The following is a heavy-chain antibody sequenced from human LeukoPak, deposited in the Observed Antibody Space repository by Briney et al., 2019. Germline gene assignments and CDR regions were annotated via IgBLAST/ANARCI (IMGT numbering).Heavy chain of an antibody. D-gene: IGHD1-7*01. CDR1: ESTFPTFA. J-gene: IGHJ5*02. CDR3: APNPRELPANNWFAP. V-gene: IGHV3-23*01. Sequence: GGSLRLSCAAFESTFPTFAMSWVRQAPGKGLEWVSAASGSGGNTYYADCVKGRSTIYRDNSKNPLFLQMNSLRAEGTAVYYCAPNPRELPANNWFAPWGQGTLVTVSS. CDR2: ASGSGGNT.